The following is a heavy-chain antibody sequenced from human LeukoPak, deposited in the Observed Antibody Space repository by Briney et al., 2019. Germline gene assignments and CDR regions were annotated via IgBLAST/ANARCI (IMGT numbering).Heavy chain of an antibody. Sequence: PGGSLRLSCAASGFTFSSYSMNWVRQAPGKGLEWVSSISSSSSYIYYADSVKGRFTISRDNAKNSLYLQMNSLRAEDTAVYYCARDGSPGYYDSSGMFDYWGQGTLVTVSS. CDR2: ISSSSSYI. J-gene: IGHJ4*02. D-gene: IGHD3-22*01. V-gene: IGHV3-21*01. CDR3: ARDGSPGYYDSSGMFDY. CDR1: GFTFSSYS.